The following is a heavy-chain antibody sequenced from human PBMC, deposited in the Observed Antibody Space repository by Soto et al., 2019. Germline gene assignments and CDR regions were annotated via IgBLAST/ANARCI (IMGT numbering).Heavy chain of an antibody. V-gene: IGHV4-39*01. J-gene: IGHJ4*02. D-gene: IGHD2-8*01. CDR2: IYYSGST. CDR3: ARHPGYTVPTVYATHYFDD. CDR1: GDSIGTINYY. Sequence: QLQLQESGPGLVKPSETLSVTCSVSGDSIGTINYYWGWLRQPPGKGPEWIGSIYYSGSTHYNPSLRGRVTTSVDPSKNQFSMRLSSVTAADTAVYYCARHPGYTVPTVYATHYFDDWGQGVLVTVSS.